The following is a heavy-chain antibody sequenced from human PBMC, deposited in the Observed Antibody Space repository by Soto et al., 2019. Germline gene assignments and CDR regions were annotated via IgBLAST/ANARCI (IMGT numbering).Heavy chain of an antibody. CDR2: MNPNSGDT. D-gene: IGHD6-13*01. V-gene: IGHV1-8*01. CDR3: ARGGGGRWYSGDY. CDR1: GYTFTNYH. Sequence: QVQLVQSGAEVKKPGASVKVSCKASGYTFTNYHIHWVRQATGQGLEWMGWMNPNSGDTGYAQKFQGRVTMTRDTPITAAYMELSGLKSEDTAVYYCARGGGGRWYSGDYWGQGTLVTVSS. J-gene: IGHJ4*02.